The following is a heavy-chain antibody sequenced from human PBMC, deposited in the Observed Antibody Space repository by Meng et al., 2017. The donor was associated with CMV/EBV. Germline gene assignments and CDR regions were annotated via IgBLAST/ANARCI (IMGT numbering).Heavy chain of an antibody. CDR3: ARVGRFLEWLDPEYYFDY. Sequence: GESLKISCAASGLTFSDYYMSWIRQAPGKGLEWVSYISSSGSTIYYADSVKGRFTISRDNAKNSLYLQMNSLRAEDTAVYYCARVGRFLEWLDPEYYFDYWGQGTLVTVSS. D-gene: IGHD3-3*01. V-gene: IGHV3-11*01. CDR2: ISSSGSTI. J-gene: IGHJ4*02. CDR1: GLTFSDYY.